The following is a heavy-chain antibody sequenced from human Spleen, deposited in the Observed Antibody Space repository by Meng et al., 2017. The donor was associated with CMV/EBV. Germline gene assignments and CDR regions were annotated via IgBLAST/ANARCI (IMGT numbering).Heavy chain of an antibody. CDR3: VREDYGDYFFDT. D-gene: IGHD4-17*01. CDR1: GFTFSDYY. CDR2: ISGSGTNI. Sequence: GGSLRLSCAASGFTFSDYYMSWIRQAPGKGLEWVSYISGSGTNIYYGDSVKGRFTISRDTPKNSVYLQMNSLRAEDTAVYYCVREDYGDYFFDTWGQGTLVTVSS. J-gene: IGHJ4*02. V-gene: IGHV3-11*01.